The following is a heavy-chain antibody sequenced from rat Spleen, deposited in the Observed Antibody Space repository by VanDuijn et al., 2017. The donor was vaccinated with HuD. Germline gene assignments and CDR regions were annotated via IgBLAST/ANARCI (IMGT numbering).Heavy chain of an antibody. D-gene: IGHD1-9*01. Sequence: EVRLVESGGGLVQPGRSLKLSCAASGFTFSDYAMAWVRQAPKKGLEWVATIIYDGSSTYYRDSVKGRFTISRDNAKSTLYLQMDSLRSEDTATYYCARPYYGYTSYNWFAYWSQGTLVTVSS. J-gene: IGHJ3*01. V-gene: IGHV5-17*01. CDR2: IIYDGSST. CDR1: GFTFSDYA. CDR3: ARPYYGYTSYNWFAY.